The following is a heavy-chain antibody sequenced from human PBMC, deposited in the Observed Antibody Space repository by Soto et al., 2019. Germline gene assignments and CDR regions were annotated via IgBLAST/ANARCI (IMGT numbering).Heavy chain of an antibody. D-gene: IGHD2-15*01. CDR3: ALRYCSGGSCYYDPYYFDY. CDR1: GFTFSSYA. V-gene: IGHV3-23*01. J-gene: IGHJ4*02. Sequence: GGSLRLSCAASGFTFSSYAMSWVRQAPGKGLEWVSAISGSGGSTYYADSVKGRFTISRDNSKNTLYLQMNSLRAEDTAVYYCALRYCSGGSCYYDPYYFDYWGQGTLVTVSS. CDR2: ISGSGGST.